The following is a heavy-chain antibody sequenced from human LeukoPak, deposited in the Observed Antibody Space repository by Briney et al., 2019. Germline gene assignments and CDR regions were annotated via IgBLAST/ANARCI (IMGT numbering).Heavy chain of an antibody. J-gene: IGHJ4*02. Sequence: SVKVSCKASVGTFSSYAISWVRQAPGQGLEWVGRIIPILGIANYAQKFQGRVTITADKSTSTAYMELSSLRSEDTAVYYCASDPSRSSSWEGYWGQGTLVTVSS. D-gene: IGHD6-6*01. CDR2: IIPILGIA. V-gene: IGHV1-69*04. CDR1: VGTFSSYA. CDR3: ASDPSRSSSWEGY.